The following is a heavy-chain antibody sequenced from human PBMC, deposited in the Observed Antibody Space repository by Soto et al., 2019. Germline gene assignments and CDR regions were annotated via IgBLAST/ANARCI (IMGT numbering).Heavy chain of an antibody. CDR2: IVPLFGTT. Sequence: QVQLVQSGAEVKKPGSSVKVSCKASGGNFTSYAISWVRQAPGQGLGFMGGIVPLFGTTNYAHKFRGRVTVTADESTSTVYMEMSSLISEDTAVYYCAKASGRSWYNWFDPWGQGTLVTVST. J-gene: IGHJ5*02. V-gene: IGHV1-69*01. CDR1: GGNFTSYA. D-gene: IGHD6-13*01. CDR3: AKASGRSWYNWFDP.